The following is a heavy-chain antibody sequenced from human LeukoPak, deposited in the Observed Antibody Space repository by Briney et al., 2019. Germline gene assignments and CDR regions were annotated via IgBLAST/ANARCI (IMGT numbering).Heavy chain of an antibody. J-gene: IGHJ6*03. V-gene: IGHV1-18*01. CDR3: ARGLGYYYYMDV. D-gene: IGHD3-16*01. Sequence: ASVKVSCKASGYTFTNYGISWVRQAPGQGLEWMGWINAYNGNTNYAQKVQGRATMTTDTSTSTAYMEVRNLRSDDTAVYFCARGLGYYYYMDVWGKGTTVTVSS. CDR1: GYTFTNYG. CDR2: INAYNGNT.